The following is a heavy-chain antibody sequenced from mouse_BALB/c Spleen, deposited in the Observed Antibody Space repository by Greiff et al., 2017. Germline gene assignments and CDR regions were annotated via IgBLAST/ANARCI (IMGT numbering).Heavy chain of an antibody. CDR1: GYTFTDYA. Sequence: VQLQQSGAELVRPGVSVKISCKGSGYTFTDYAMHWVKQSHAKSLEWIGVISTYYGDASYNQKFKGKATMTVDKSSSTAYMELARLTSEDSAIYYCARSVVWGSVDYWGQGTTLTVSS. V-gene: IGHV1S137*01. CDR2: ISTYYGDA. CDR3: ARSVVWGSVDY. J-gene: IGHJ2*01. D-gene: IGHD1-1*02.